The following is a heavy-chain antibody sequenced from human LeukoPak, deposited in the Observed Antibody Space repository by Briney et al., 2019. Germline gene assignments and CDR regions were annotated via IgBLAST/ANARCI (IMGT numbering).Heavy chain of an antibody. CDR1: GFTFSSYA. D-gene: IGHD3-9*01. CDR3: ARGKEIRYFDWLPQYNWFDP. V-gene: IGHV3-30*04. CDR2: ISHDGSNK. Sequence: GGSLRLSCAASGFTFSSYAMHWVRQAPGKGLEWVAVISHDGSNKYYADSVKGRFTISRDNSKNTLYLQMNSLRAEDTAVYYCARGKEIRYFDWLPQYNWFDPWGQGTLVTVSS. J-gene: IGHJ5*02.